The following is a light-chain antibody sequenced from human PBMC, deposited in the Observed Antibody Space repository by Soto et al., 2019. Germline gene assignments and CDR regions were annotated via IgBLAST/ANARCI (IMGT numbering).Light chain of an antibody. J-gene: IGLJ2*01. Sequence: SYGLTQPPSVSVSPGQTASITCSGDKLGYKYACWYQQKPGQSPVLVIYEDTKRPSGIPERFSGSNSGNTATLTISGTQAMDEADYYCQTWDSTTGVFGGGTKLTVL. CDR2: EDT. CDR1: KLGYKY. CDR3: QTWDSTTGV. V-gene: IGLV3-1*01.